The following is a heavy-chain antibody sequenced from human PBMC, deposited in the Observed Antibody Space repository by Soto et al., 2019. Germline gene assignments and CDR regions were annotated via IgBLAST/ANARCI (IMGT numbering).Heavy chain of an antibody. CDR1: GYTLTELS. CDR3: ATKMTTVTTFSAFDI. J-gene: IGHJ3*02. CDR2: FDPEDGET. V-gene: IGHV1-24*01. Sequence: ASVKVSCKVSGYTLTELSMHWVRQAPGKGLGWMGGFDPEDGETIYAQKFQGRVTMTEDTSTDTAYMELSSLRSEDTAVYYCATKMTTVTTFSAFDIWGQGTMVTVSS. D-gene: IGHD4-17*01.